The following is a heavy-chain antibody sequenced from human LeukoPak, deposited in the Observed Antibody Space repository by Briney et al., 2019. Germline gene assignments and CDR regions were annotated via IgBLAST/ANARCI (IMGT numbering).Heavy chain of an antibody. Sequence: SETLSLTCTVSGGSIMNYYWSWVRQPPGKGLEWIGFIYYSGSTNYNPSLKSRVTISVDTSKNQFSLRLSSVTAADTAVYFCAREDVAGGSGSNYYYYGMDVWGQGTTVTVSS. CDR2: IYYSGST. D-gene: IGHD3-10*01. J-gene: IGHJ6*02. V-gene: IGHV4-59*01. CDR1: GGSIMNYY. CDR3: AREDVAGGSGSNYYYYGMDV.